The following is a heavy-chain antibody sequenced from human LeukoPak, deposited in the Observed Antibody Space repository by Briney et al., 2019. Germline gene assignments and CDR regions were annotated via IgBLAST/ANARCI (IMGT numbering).Heavy chain of an antibody. CDR3: ASLYGDYDY. D-gene: IGHD4-17*01. Sequence: GESLRISCKGSGYSLTSYWINWVRQIPGQGLEWMGRIDPSDSYTNYSPSFQGHVTISADKSISTAYLQWSSLKASDTAMYYCASLYGDYDYWGQGTLVTVSS. J-gene: IGHJ4*02. CDR1: GYSLTSYW. CDR2: IDPSDSYT. V-gene: IGHV5-10-1*01.